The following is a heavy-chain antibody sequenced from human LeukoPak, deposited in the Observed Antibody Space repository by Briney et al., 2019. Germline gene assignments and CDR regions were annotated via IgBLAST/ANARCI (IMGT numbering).Heavy chain of an antibody. D-gene: IGHD3-22*01. CDR2: INSDGSST. Sequence: GGSLRLSCAASGFTFSSYWMHWVRQAPGKGLVWVSRINSDGSSTSYADSVKGRFTISRDNPKNTLYLQMNSLRAEDTAVYYCARALYYYDSSGLDAFDIWGQGTMVTVSS. CDR3: ARALYYYDSSGLDAFDI. V-gene: IGHV3-74*01. J-gene: IGHJ3*02. CDR1: GFTFSSYW.